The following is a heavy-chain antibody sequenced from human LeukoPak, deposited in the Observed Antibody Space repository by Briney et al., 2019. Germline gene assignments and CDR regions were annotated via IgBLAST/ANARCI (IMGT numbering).Heavy chain of an antibody. CDR2: LSYTGKT. CDR3: SEGYFEPFDH. J-gene: IGHJ4*02. D-gene: IGHD2/OR15-2a*01. V-gene: IGHV4-59*02. Sequence: SETLSLTCVVSGASVTSSHWNWIRQVPGKGLEWIGCLSYTGKTDYNPSLTSRVTISLDASKNQVFLKLTSLTAADTAVYYCSEGYFEPFDHWGKGILVTVSS. CDR1: GASVTSSH.